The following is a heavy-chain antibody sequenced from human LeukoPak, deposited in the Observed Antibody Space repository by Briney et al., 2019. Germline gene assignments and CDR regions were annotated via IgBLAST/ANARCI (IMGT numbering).Heavy chain of an antibody. V-gene: IGHV4-34*01. CDR3: ARRLGRKFGERFYYYHYMDV. CDR2: INHSRST. J-gene: IGHJ6*03. CDR1: GGSFSGYY. Sequence: SETLSLTCAVYGGSFSGYYWNWIRQPPGKGLEWIGEINHSRSTNYHPSLKRRVTISVDMSKDQFSLKLSSVTAADTAVYYCARRLGRKFGERFYYYHYMDVWGKGTTVTISS. D-gene: IGHD3-10*01.